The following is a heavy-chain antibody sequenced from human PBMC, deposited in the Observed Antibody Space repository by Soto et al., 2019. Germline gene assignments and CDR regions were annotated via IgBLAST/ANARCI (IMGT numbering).Heavy chain of an antibody. V-gene: IGHV2-26*01. Sequence: QVTLKESGPVLVKPTETLTLTCTVSGFSLSNARMGVSWIRQPPGKALEWLAHIFSNDEKSYSTSLESRLTISKDTSKSRVVLTMTNMDPVDTATYYCARILVSWVCSGGSCDDVSDDRRANHYYYYYMDVWGKGTTVTVSS. D-gene: IGHD2-15*01. J-gene: IGHJ6*03. CDR2: IFSNDEK. CDR1: GFSLSNARMG. CDR3: ARILVSWVCSGGSCDDVSDDRRANHYYYYYMDV.